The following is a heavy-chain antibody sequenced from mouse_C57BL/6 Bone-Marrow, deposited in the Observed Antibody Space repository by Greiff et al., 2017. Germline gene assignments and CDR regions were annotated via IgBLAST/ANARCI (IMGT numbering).Heavy chain of an antibody. CDR1: GFSLTSYA. Sequence: VQLQQSGPGLVAPSQSLSITCTVSGFSLTSYAISWVRQPPGKGLEWLGVIWTGGGTNYNSALKSRLSISKDNSKSQVFLKMNSLQTDDTARYYCARIRRQLRLVGSSYAMDYWGQGTSVTVSS. D-gene: IGHD3-2*02. J-gene: IGHJ4*01. CDR3: ARIRRQLRLVGSSYAMDY. CDR2: IWTGGGT. V-gene: IGHV2-9-1*01.